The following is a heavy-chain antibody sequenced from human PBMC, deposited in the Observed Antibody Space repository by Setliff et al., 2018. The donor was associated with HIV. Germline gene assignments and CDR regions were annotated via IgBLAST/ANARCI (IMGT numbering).Heavy chain of an antibody. V-gene: IGHV3-48*03. J-gene: IGHJ3*02. CDR2: ISGSGSTI. Sequence: PGGSLRLSCEASGFTFNSHEINWVRLAPGKGLEWVSYISGSGSTIYYADSVKGRFTISRDNAENSLYLQMNSLRAEDTAVYYCARYAGGYPLNDVFDIWGQGTMVTVSS. CDR1: GFTFNSHE. D-gene: IGHD3-22*01. CDR3: ARYAGGYPLNDVFDI.